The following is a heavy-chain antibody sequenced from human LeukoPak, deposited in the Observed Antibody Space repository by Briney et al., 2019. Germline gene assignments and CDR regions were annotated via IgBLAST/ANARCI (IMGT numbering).Heavy chain of an antibody. CDR2: INHSGST. CDR1: GGSFSGYY. Sequence: SETLSLTCAVYGGSFSGYYWSWIRQPPGKGLEWIGEINHSGSTNYNPSLKSRVTMSVDTSKNQFSLKLSSVTAADTAVYYCARVRMARFYYGMDVWGQGTTVTVSS. V-gene: IGHV4-34*01. D-gene: IGHD3-3*01. J-gene: IGHJ6*02. CDR3: ARVRMARFYYGMDV.